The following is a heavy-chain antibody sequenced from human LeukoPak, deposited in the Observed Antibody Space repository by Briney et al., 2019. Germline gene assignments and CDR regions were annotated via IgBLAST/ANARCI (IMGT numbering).Heavy chain of an antibody. CDR3: ARDLGYYGAGISRGNWFDP. Sequence: PSETLSLTCTVSGGSISSYYWSWIRQPPGKGLEWIGYIYYSGSTNYNPSLKSLVTISVGTSKNQFTLKLSSVIAADTAVYYCARDLGYYGAGISRGNWFDPWGQGTLVTVSS. CDR2: IYYSGST. CDR1: GGSISSYY. J-gene: IGHJ5*02. V-gene: IGHV4-59*01. D-gene: IGHD3-10*01.